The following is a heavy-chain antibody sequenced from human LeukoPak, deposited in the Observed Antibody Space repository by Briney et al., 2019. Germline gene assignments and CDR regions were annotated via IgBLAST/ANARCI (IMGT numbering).Heavy chain of an antibody. CDR2: IYNSGRT. V-gene: IGHV4-59*08. CDR1: GGSISSYY. D-gene: IGHD3-22*01. J-gene: IGHJ3*02. Sequence: SETLSLTCSVSGGSISSYYWSWIRQAPGKGLEGIGNIYNSGRTNYNPSLKSRVTISADTSKNQFSLELTSVTAADTAVYYCARLPYYYDSSGYDGPAFDIWGQGTMVTVSS. CDR3: ARLPYYYDSSGYDGPAFDI.